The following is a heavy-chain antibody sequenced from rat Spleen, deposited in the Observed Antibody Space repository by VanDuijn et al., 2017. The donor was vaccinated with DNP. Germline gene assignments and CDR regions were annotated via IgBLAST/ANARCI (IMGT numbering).Heavy chain of an antibody. Sequence: EVQLVESGGDLVQPGRSLKLSCVASGFTFKIYWMAWIRQVPGKGLEWISSITGSAGSTYYSDSVKGRFTISRDNARNILYLQMDSLRSEDTATYFCARNYGGYRPWDYWGQGVMVTVSS. D-gene: IGHD1-11*01. CDR2: ITGSAGST. CDR3: ARNYGGYRPWDY. J-gene: IGHJ2*01. CDR1: GFTFKIYW. V-gene: IGHV5-31*01.